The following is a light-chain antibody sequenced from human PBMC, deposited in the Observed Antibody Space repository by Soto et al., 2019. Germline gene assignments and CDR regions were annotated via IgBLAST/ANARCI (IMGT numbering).Light chain of an antibody. CDR1: QTINNKY. V-gene: IGKV3-20*01. Sequence: EIVLTQSPGTLSLSPGERATLSCRASQTINNKYLAWYQQEPGQAPRLLIHGVSIRATGIPDRFSGSGSGTDVTLTISRLEPEDFAVYYCQLYSGSPWTFGQGTKVEIK. CDR2: GVS. CDR3: QLYSGSPWT. J-gene: IGKJ1*01.